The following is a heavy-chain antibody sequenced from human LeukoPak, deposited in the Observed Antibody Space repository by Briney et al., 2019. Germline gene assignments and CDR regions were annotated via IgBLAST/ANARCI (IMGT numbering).Heavy chain of an antibody. CDR2: MGPDGRTI. CDR3: AYGPSIVGATFDY. D-gene: IGHD1-26*01. Sequence: GGPLRLFCDASGFALWSSCVHCVPRAPGKGRVWVSRMGPDGRTIDYADSVKGRFTISRDNAKDTLYLQMNILRAEDTAVYYCAYGPSIVGATFDYWGQGTLVTVSS. J-gene: IGHJ4*02. V-gene: IGHV3-74*01. CDR1: GFALWSSC.